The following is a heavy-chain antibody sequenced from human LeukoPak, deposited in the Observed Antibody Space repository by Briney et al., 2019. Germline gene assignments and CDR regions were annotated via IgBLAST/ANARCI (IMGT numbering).Heavy chain of an antibody. Sequence: ASVKVSCKASGYTFTSYGISWVRQAPGQGLEWMGWISAYNGNTNYAQKLQGRVTMTTDTSTSTAYMELRSLRSDDTAVYYCARAPHLRYFDWSTDYWGQGTPVTVSS. CDR2: ISAYNGNT. CDR3: ARAPHLRYFDWSTDY. D-gene: IGHD3-9*01. V-gene: IGHV1-18*01. CDR1: GYTFTSYG. J-gene: IGHJ4*02.